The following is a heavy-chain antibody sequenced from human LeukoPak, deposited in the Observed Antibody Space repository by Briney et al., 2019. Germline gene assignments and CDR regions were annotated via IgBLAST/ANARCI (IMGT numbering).Heavy chain of an antibody. CDR2: IYYSGST. CDR3: ARGRGYCSSTSCQYAFDI. V-gene: IGHV4-59*12. D-gene: IGHD2-2*01. CDR1: GGSISSYY. J-gene: IGHJ3*02. Sequence: SETLSLTCTVSGGSISSYYWSWIRQPPGKGLEWIGYIYYSGSTNYNPSLKSRVTISVDTSKNQFSLKLSSVTAADTAVYYCARGRGYCSSTSCQYAFDIWGQGTMVTVSS.